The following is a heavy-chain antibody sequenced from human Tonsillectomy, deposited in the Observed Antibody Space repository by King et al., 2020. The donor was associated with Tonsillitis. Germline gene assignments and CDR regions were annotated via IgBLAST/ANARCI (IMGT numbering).Heavy chain of an antibody. CDR3: SCSVMCGLTITRTNTKSTADLQKTGLKARDTAGYYCARAYYGSGSYYAY. J-gene: IGHJ4*02. Sequence: QLVQSGGGLIQPGGSLRLSCAASGFTVSSNYMSWVRQAPGKGLEWGAGIYSGGSKYYADPVKGRFTIPRDNSKNTLDLQINSLEAGDTAVGYLSCSVMCGLTITRTNTKSTADLQKTGLKARDTAGYYCARAYYGSGSYYAYWGQGTLVTVSS. CDR1: GFTVSSNY. D-gene: IGHD3-10*01. V-gene: IGHV3-53*01. CDR2: IYSGGSK.